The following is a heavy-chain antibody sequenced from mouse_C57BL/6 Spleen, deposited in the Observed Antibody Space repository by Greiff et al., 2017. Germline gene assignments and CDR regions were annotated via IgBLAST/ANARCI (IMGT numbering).Heavy chain of an antibody. V-gene: IGHV5-4*01. D-gene: IGHD2-5*01. CDR2: ISDGGSYT. CDR3: ARSHSNYFDY. J-gene: IGHJ2*01. CDR1: GFTFSSYA. Sequence: DVQLVESGGGLVKPGGSLKLSCAASGFTFSSYAMSWVRQTPEKRLEWVATISDGGSYTYYPDNVKGRFTISRDNAKNNLYLQMSHLKSEDTAMYYCARSHSNYFDYWGQGTTLTVSS.